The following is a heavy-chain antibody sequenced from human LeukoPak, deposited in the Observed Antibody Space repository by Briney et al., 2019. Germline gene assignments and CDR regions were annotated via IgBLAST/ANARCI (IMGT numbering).Heavy chain of an antibody. V-gene: IGHV3-64*01. CDR3: ARSSNGSYDY. Sequence: GGSLRLSCVASGFAFNNYAIHWVRQAPGKGLEYVSAVRSNGDTTDYANSVKGRFTASRDNSKNTVSLQMGSLGAEDMAVYYCARSSNGSYDYWGQGILVTVSS. CDR1: GFAFNNYA. J-gene: IGHJ4*02. D-gene: IGHD1-26*01. CDR2: VRSNGDTT.